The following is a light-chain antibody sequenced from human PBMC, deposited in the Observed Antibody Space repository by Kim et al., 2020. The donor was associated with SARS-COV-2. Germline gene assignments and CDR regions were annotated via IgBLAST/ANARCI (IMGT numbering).Light chain of an antibody. V-gene: IGLV2-14*03. J-gene: IGLJ3*02. Sequence: GQSITITCTVTSSDVDGYNDVSWYQQHPGKAPKVMIYDDSNRPSGVSNRFSGSKSGNTASLTIFGRQAEDEADYYCSSYTSSSTWVFGGGTQLTVL. CDR1: SSDVDGYND. CDR2: DDS. CDR3: SSYTSSSTWV.